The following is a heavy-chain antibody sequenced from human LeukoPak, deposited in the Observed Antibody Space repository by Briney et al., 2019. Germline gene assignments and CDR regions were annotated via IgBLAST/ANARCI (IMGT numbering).Heavy chain of an antibody. V-gene: IGHV3-66*01. D-gene: IGHD3-10*01. CDR3: ARGGLWFGELLYY. CDR1: GFTFSSYA. Sequence: GGSLRLSCAASGFTFSSYAMSWVRQAPGKGLEWVSVIYSGGSTYYADSVKGRFTISRDNSKNTLYLQMNSLRAEDTAVYYCARGGLWFGELLYYWGQGTLVTVSS. J-gene: IGHJ4*02. CDR2: IYSGGST.